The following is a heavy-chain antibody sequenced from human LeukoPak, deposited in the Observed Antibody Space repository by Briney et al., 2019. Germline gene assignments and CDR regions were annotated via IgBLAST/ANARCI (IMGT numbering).Heavy chain of an antibody. V-gene: IGHV4-59*08. CDR3: ARHGTSSYYYYAMDV. CDR1: GGSISSYY. Sequence: PSETLSLTCTVSGGSISSYYWSWIRQSPGKGLEWIGYMYYSGSTNYNPSLRSRVIISADTSKNQFSLKLSSVTAADTAVYYCARHGTSSYYYYAMDVWGQGTTVTVSS. CDR2: MYYSGST. J-gene: IGHJ6*02. D-gene: IGHD1-1*01.